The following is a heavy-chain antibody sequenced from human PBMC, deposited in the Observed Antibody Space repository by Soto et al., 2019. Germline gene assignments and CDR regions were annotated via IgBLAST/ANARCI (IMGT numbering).Heavy chain of an antibody. CDR3: ATVLQQLVQTFAP. CDR2: MNPNSGNT. V-gene: IGHV1-8*01. CDR1: RYTFTSYD. J-gene: IGHJ5*02. Sequence: GASVKVSCKASRYTFTSYDINSLPQATGQGLEWRGWMNPNSGNTGYAQKFQGRVTMTRNTSISTAYMELSSLRSQDTAVYYCATVLQQLVQTFAPWGQGTLVTVSS. D-gene: IGHD6-13*01.